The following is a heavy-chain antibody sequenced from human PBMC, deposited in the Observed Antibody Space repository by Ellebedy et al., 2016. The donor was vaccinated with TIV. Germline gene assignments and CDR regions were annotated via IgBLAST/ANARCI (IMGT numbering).Heavy chain of an antibody. Sequence: MPSETLSLTCTVSGGSISNSDYYRNWIRRPPGKGLEWIGSIYYSGSAYYNPSLTSRVTVSVDTSKNQLSLNLSSVTAADTAVYYCARDPALPRGRFDTWGQGTLVTVSS. CDR1: GGSISNSDYY. J-gene: IGHJ5*02. CDR2: IYYSGSA. CDR3: ARDPALPRGRFDT. V-gene: IGHV4-39*07.